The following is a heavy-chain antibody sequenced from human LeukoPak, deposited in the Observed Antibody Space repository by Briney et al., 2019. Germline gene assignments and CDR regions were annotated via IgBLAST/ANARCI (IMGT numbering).Heavy chain of an antibody. CDR1: GYTFTSYG. Sequence: ASVKVSCKASGYTFTSYGISWVRQAPGQGLEWMGWISAYNGNTNYAQKLQGRVTMTTDTSTSTAYMELRSLRSDDTAVYYCARDRSPNIATAGPSDYWGQGTLVTVSS. J-gene: IGHJ4*02. V-gene: IGHV1-18*01. D-gene: IGHD6-13*01. CDR3: ARDRSPNIATAGPSDY. CDR2: ISAYNGNT.